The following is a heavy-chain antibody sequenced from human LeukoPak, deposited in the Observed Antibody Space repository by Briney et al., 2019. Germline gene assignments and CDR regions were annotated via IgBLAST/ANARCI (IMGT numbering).Heavy chain of an antibody. CDR1: GFTFNSYA. CDR3: AKLGGPYNWDYAGLNYMDV. D-gene: IGHD1-7*01. V-gene: IGHV3-23*01. J-gene: IGHJ6*03. CDR2: ISGSGVNT. Sequence: GGSPRLSCAASGFTFNSYAMSWVRQAPGKGLEWVSGISGSGVNTYYADSVKGRFTISRDNSKNTLYLQMNSLRAEDTAVYYCAKLGGPYNWDYAGLNYMDVWGKGTTVTVSS.